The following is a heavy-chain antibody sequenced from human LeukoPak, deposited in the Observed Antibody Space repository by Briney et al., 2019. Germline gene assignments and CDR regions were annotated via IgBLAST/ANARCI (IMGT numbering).Heavy chain of an antibody. V-gene: IGHV3-53*01. CDR1: GFTVSSNY. CDR2: IYSGGST. D-gene: IGHD3-3*01. CDR3: ARVSYDFWSGSSEYYGMDV. J-gene: IGHJ6*01. Sequence: GGSLRLSCAASGFTVSSNYRSWVRQARGKWLEWVSVIYSGGSTYYADSVKGRFTISRDNSKNTLYLQMNSLRAEDKAVYYCARVSYDFWSGSSEYYGMDVWGQGTTVTVSS.